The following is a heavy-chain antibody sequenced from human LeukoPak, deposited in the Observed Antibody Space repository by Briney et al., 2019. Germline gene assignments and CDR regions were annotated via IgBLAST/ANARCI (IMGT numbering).Heavy chain of an antibody. CDR3: AREGSYDYVWGSYRYVYFDY. CDR1: GYTFTSYG. Sequence: GASVKVSXKASGYTFTSYGISWVRQAPGQGLEWMGWISAYNGNTNYAQKLQGRVTMTTDTSTSTAYMELRSLRSDDTAVYYCAREGSYDYVWGSYRYVYFDYWGQGTLVTVSS. J-gene: IGHJ4*02. CDR2: ISAYNGNT. D-gene: IGHD3-16*02. V-gene: IGHV1-18*01.